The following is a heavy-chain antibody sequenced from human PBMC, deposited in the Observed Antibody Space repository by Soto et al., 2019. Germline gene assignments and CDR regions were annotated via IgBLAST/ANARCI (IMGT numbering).Heavy chain of an antibody. J-gene: IGHJ6*02. Sequence: QVQLVESGGGVVQPGRSLRLSCAASGFTFSSYGMHWVRQAPGKGPEWVAVISYDGSNKYYADSVKGRFTISRDNSKNTLYLQMNSLRAEDTAVYYCAKEVWSGPMDVWGQGTTVTVSS. V-gene: IGHV3-30*18. D-gene: IGHD3-3*01. CDR1: GFTFSSYG. CDR2: ISYDGSNK. CDR3: AKEVWSGPMDV.